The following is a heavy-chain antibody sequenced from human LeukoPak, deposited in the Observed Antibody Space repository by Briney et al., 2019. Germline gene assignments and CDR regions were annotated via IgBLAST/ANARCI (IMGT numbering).Heavy chain of an antibody. CDR1: GFTFSSYA. CDR3: AKGRGYIFDY. V-gene: IGHV3-23*01. D-gene: IGHD3-16*02. Sequence: GGSLRLSCAASGFTFSSYAMSWVRQAPGKGLEWVSAISGSGGSTYYADSVKVRFTISRDNSKNTLYLQMNSLRAEDTAVHYCAKGRGYIFDYWGQGTLVTVSS. J-gene: IGHJ4*02. CDR2: ISGSGGST.